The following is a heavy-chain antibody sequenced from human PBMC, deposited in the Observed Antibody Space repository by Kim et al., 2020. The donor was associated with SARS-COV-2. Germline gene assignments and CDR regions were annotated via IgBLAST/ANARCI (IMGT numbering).Heavy chain of an antibody. CDR2: ISSSSSYI. Sequence: GGSLRLSCAASGFTFSSYSMNWVRQAPGKGLEWVSSISSSSSYIYYADSVKGRFTISRDNAKNSLYLQMNSLRAEDTAVYYCARDLKRYYYDSSGYYPLDYWGQGTLVTVSS. CDR1: GFTFSSYS. V-gene: IGHV3-21*01. CDR3: ARDLKRYYYDSSGYYPLDY. J-gene: IGHJ4*02. D-gene: IGHD3-22*01.